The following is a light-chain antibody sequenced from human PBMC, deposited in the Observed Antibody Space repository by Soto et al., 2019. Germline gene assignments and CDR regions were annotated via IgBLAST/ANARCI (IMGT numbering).Light chain of an antibody. CDR1: RRVSTY. J-gene: IGKJ5*01. CDR3: QQRSEWPIT. CDR2: DAS. Sequence: EIVFTPSPATLSLSPGASATLSGRASRRVSTYLAWYQQKAGQAPRLLIYDASNRATGIPDRFSGSGSGTDFTLTISRLEPEDFAVYYCQQRSEWPITFGQGTRLDIK. V-gene: IGKV3-11*01.